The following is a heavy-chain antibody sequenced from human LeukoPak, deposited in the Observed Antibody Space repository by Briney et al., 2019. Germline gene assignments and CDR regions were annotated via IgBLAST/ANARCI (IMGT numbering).Heavy chain of an antibody. D-gene: IGHD1/OR15-1a*01. J-gene: IGHJ6*03. CDR3: AAGAIMDV. CDR1: GFTFSSYA. CDR2: IRYDGSNK. V-gene: IGHV3-30*02. Sequence: GGSLKLSCAASGFTFSSYAMYWARQAPGKGLEWVAFIRYDGSNKYYADSVKGRFTISRDNSKNTLYLQMNSLRAEDTAVYYCAAGAIMDVWGKGTTVTVSS.